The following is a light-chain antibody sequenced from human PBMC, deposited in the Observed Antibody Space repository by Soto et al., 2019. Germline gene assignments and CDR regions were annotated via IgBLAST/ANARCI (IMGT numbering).Light chain of an antibody. J-gene: IGLJ2*01. V-gene: IGLV4-69*01. CDR2: LDSDGSH. CDR1: SGHSSYA. CDR3: QTWGTGIHVV. Sequence: QLVLTQSPSASASLGASVKLTCTLSSGHSSYAIAWHKQQPEKGPRYLMKLDSDGSHTQGDAIPDRFSGSSSGAERYLTISSLQSEDEADYYCQTWGTGIHVVFGGGTKLTVL.